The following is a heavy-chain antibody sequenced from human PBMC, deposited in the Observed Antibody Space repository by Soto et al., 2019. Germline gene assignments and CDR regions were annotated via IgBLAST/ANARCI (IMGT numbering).Heavy chain of an antibody. V-gene: IGHV3-30-3*01. Sequence: QVQLVESGGGVVQPGRSLRLSCAASGFTFSSYAMQWVRQAPGKGLEWVAVISYDGSNKYYADSVKGRFTISRDNSKNTLYLQMNSLRAEDTAVYYCASTKGRYCISTRCHDYWGQGTLVTVSS. J-gene: IGHJ4*02. CDR3: ASTKGRYCISTRCHDY. CDR1: GFTFSSYA. D-gene: IGHD2-2*01. CDR2: ISYDGSNK.